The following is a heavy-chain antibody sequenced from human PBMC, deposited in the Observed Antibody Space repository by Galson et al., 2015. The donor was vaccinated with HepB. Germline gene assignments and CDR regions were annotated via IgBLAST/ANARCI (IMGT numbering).Heavy chain of an antibody. CDR1: GFTFSNAW. Sequence: SLRLSCAASGFTFSNAWMSWVRQAPGKGLEWVGRIKSKTDGGTTDYAAPVKGRFTISRDDSKNTLYLQMNSLKTEDTAVYYCTTPGRRTYYYDSSGCYGYGDAFDIWGQGTMVTVSS. CDR3: TTPGRRTYYYDSSGCYGYGDAFDI. J-gene: IGHJ3*02. V-gene: IGHV3-15*01. D-gene: IGHD3-22*01. CDR2: IKSKTDGGTT.